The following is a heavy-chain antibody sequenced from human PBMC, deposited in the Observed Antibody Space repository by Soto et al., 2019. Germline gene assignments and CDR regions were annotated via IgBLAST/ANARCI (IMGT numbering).Heavy chain of an antibody. Sequence: SETLSLTCTVSGGSISSYYWSWIRQPPGKGLEWIGYIYYSGSTNYNPSLKSRVTISVDTSKNQFSLKLSSVTAADTAVYYCATQEVGGTYVYTFDPWGQGTLVTISS. CDR2: IYYSGST. V-gene: IGHV4-59*08. J-gene: IGHJ5*02. CDR3: ATQEVGGTYVYTFDP. CDR1: GGSISSYY. D-gene: IGHD1-26*01.